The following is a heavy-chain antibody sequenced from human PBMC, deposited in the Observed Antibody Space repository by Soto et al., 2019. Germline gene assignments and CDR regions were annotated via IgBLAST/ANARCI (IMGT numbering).Heavy chain of an antibody. CDR3: ASAMVHYYDSSGHTPGWYFDL. Sequence: QVQLQESGPGLVKPSETLSLTCTVSGGSISSYYWSWIRQPPGKGLEWIGYIYYSGSTNYNPSLRXXVPLSVDTFTXXFXLXRSSVTAADTAVYYCASAMVHYYDSSGHTPGWYFDLWGRGTLVTVSS. CDR2: IYYSGST. J-gene: IGHJ2*01. V-gene: IGHV4-59*01. CDR1: GGSISSYY. D-gene: IGHD3-22*01.